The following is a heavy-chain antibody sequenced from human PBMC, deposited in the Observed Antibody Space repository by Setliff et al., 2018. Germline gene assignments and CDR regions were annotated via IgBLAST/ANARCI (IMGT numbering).Heavy chain of an antibody. CDR1: GFSVSSGYY. D-gene: IGHD1-26*01. CDR2: MYHSGST. Sequence: SETLSLTCAVSGFSVSSGYYWGWIRQPPGKGLEWIGCMYHSGSTYYNPSLKSRVTISIDTSKNSFSLKLASVTAADTAVYYCARVPALGGIVGTHGVDYWGQGTLVTVSS. V-gene: IGHV4-38-2*01. CDR3: ARVPALGGIVGTHGVDY. J-gene: IGHJ4*02.